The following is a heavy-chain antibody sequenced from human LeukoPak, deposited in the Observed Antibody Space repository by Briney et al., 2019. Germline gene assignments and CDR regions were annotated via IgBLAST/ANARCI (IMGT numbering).Heavy chain of an antibody. CDR1: GGSISSYY. J-gene: IGHJ4*02. CDR2: IYYSGST. D-gene: IGHD3-22*01. Sequence: SETLSLTCSVSGGSISSYYWSWIRQPPGKGLEWIGYIYYSGSTNYNPSLKSRVTISVDTSKNQFSLKLSSVTAADTAVYYCAGSSGYYPYYFDYWGQGTLVTVSS. V-gene: IGHV4-59*08. CDR3: AGSSGYYPYYFDY.